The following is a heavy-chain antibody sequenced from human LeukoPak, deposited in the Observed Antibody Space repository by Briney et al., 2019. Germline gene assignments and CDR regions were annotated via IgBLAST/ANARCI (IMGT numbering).Heavy chain of an antibody. V-gene: IGHV4-59*08. Sequence: PSETLSLTCTVSGGSISSYYWSWIRQPPGKGLEGIGYIYYSGSTNYNPSLKSRVTISVDTSKNQFSLKLSSVTAADTAVYYCARQRDTAMGLFDYWGQGTLVTVSS. CDR1: GGSISSYY. CDR2: IYYSGST. CDR3: ARQRDTAMGLFDY. D-gene: IGHD5-18*01. J-gene: IGHJ4*02.